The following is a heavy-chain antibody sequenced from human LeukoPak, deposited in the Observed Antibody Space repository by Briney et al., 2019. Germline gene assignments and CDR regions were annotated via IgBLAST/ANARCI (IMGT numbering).Heavy chain of an antibody. Sequence: EASVKVSCKASGYTFTSYDINWVRQATGQGLEWMGWMDPNSGNTDYAQKFQGRVTMTRDTSISTAYMELSSLRSEDTAVYFCARSNYGGKRWFDPWGQGTLVIVSS. CDR1: GYTFTSYD. V-gene: IGHV1-8*01. D-gene: IGHD4-23*01. CDR3: ARSNYGGKRWFDP. CDR2: MDPNSGNT. J-gene: IGHJ5*02.